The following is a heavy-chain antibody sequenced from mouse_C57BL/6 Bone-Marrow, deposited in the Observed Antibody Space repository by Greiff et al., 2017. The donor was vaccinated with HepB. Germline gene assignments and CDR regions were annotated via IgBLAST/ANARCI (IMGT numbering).Heavy chain of an antibody. V-gene: IGHV1-76*01. J-gene: IGHJ3*01. CDR3: AREQDWFAY. Sequence: VQLQQSGAELVRPGASVKLSCKASGYTFTDYYINWVKQRPGQGLEWIARIYPGSGNTYYNEKFKGKATLTAEKSSSTAYMQLSSLTSEDSAVYFCAREQDWFAYWGQGTLVTVSA. CDR1: GYTFTDYY. CDR2: IYPGSGNT.